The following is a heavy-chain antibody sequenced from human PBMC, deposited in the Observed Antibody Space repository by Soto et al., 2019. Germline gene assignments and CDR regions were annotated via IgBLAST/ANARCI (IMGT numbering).Heavy chain of an antibody. J-gene: IGHJ4*02. Sequence: SETLSLTCAVYGGSFSGYYWSWIRQPPGKGLEWIGEINHSGSTNYNPSLKSRVTISVDTSKNQFSLKLSSVTAADTAVHYCERGRREKDYWGQGTLVTVSS. CDR2: INHSGST. CDR3: ERGRREKDY. D-gene: IGHD1-26*01. CDR1: GGSFSGYY. V-gene: IGHV4-34*01.